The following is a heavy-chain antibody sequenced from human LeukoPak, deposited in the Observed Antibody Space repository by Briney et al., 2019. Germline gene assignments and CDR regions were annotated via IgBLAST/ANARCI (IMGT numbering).Heavy chain of an antibody. J-gene: IGHJ6*03. CDR2: VSGDGNKK. D-gene: IGHD2-2*01. Sequence: PGGSLRLSCAASGFTFSSYPMHWVRQAPGKGLEWVAVVSGDGNKKFDADFVKGRFTISRDNSKNTLYLQMNSLRGEDTAVYYCARGQLLLEGYFYYMDVWAEGPTVAVSS. V-gene: IGHV3-30-3*01. CDR1: GFTFSSYP. CDR3: ARGQLLLEGYFYYMDV.